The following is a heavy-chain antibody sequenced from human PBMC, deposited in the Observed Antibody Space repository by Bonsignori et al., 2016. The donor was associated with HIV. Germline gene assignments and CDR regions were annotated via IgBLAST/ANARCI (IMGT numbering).Heavy chain of an antibody. J-gene: IGHJ4*02. V-gene: IGHV4-39*07. Sequence: WIRQPPGKGLEWIGSIYYSGSTYYNPSLKSRVTISVDTSKNQFSLKLSSVTAADTAVYYCASQIGYCSSTSCFNFDYWGQGTLVTVSS. CDR2: IYYSGST. D-gene: IGHD2-2*01. CDR3: ASQIGYCSSTSCFNFDY.